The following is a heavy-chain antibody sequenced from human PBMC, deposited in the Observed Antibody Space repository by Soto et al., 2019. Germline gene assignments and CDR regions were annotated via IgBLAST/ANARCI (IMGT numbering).Heavy chain of an antibody. CDR2: IIPIFGTA. J-gene: IGHJ6*02. D-gene: IGHD4-17*01. Sequence: QVQLVQSGAEVKKPGSSVKVSCKASGGTFSSYAISWVRQAPGQGLEWMGGIIPIFGTANYAQKFQGRVTITADESTSTAYMALSGLRSEDTAVYYCATRTTVAYYYSCGMDVWGQGTTVTVSS. CDR3: ATRTTVAYYYSCGMDV. CDR1: GGTFSSYA. V-gene: IGHV1-69*01.